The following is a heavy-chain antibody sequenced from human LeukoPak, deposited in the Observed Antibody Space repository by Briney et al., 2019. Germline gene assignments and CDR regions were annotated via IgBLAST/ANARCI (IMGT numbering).Heavy chain of an antibody. CDR2: INPSGEFT. CDR3: ARDLGSGQIGTTPGGLDY. CDR1: GYTFTSYY. J-gene: IGHJ4*02. V-gene: IGHV1-46*01. D-gene: IGHD1-7*01. Sequence: VSVKVSCKASGYTFTSYYIHWVRQAPGQGLEWMGLINPSGEFTTYAQKFQGRVTMTRDMSTSTVYMELSSLRSEDTAVYYCARDLGSGQIGTTPGGLDYWGQGTLVTVSS.